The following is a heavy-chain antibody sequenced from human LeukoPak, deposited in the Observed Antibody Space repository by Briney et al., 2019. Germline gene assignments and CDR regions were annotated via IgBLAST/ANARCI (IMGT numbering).Heavy chain of an antibody. CDR3: ARDRRGIAANAFDI. J-gene: IGHJ3*02. CDR1: GFTVSSNY. V-gene: IGHV3-66*02. Sequence: GGSLRLSCAASGFTVSSNYMSWVRQGPGKGLEWVSVIYSGGSTYYADSVKGRFTISRDNSKNTLYLQMNSLRAEVTAVYYCARDRRGIAANAFDIWGQGTMVTVSS. CDR2: IYSGGST. D-gene: IGHD6-13*01.